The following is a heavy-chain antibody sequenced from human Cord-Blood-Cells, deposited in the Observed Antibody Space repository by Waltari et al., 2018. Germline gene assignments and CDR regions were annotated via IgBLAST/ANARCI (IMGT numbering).Heavy chain of an antibody. V-gene: IGHV1-2*02. CDR3: ARNGANYDFWSGYYGGNAFDI. D-gene: IGHD3-3*01. Sequence: QVQLVQSGAEVKKPGASVKVSCKASGYTFTGYYMHWVRQAPGQGLEWMGWINTNSGGTNYAQKFQGRVTMTRDTSISTAYMELSRLRSDDTAVYYCARNGANYDFWSGYYGGNAFDIWGQGTMVTVSS. J-gene: IGHJ3*02. CDR2: INTNSGGT. CDR1: GYTFTGYY.